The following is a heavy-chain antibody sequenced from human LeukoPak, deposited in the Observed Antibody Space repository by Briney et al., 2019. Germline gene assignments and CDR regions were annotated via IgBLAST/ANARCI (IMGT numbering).Heavy chain of an antibody. D-gene: IGHD7-27*01. Sequence: TSETLSLTCAVYGESFSGYYWSWIRQPPGKGLEWIGEINHSGSTNYNPSLKSRVTILVDTSKNQFSLKLSSVTAADTAVYYCARENWGPRSHFDYWGQGTLVTVSS. V-gene: IGHV4-34*01. J-gene: IGHJ4*02. CDR2: INHSGST. CDR1: GESFSGYY. CDR3: ARENWGPRSHFDY.